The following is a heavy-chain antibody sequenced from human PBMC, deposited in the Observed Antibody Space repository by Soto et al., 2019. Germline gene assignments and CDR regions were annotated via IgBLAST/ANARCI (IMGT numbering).Heavy chain of an antibody. Sequence: GGSLRLSCAASGFTFSSYSMNWVRQAPGKGLEWVSSISSSSSYIYYADSVRSRFTISRDNAKNSLYLQMNSLRAEDTAVYYCARLDSSGWVLFDYWGQGTLVTVSS. CDR1: GFTFSSYS. CDR3: ARLDSSGWVLFDY. CDR2: ISSSSSYI. V-gene: IGHV3-21*01. J-gene: IGHJ4*02. D-gene: IGHD6-19*01.